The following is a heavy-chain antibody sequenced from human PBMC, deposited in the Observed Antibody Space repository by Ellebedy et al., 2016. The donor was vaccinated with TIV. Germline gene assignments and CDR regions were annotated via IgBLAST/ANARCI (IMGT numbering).Heavy chain of an antibody. D-gene: IGHD6-19*01. V-gene: IGHV3-7*04. CDR3: AREDSSGWSFDY. CDR1: GFTFSSYW. J-gene: IGHJ4*02. CDR2: IKQDGSEK. Sequence: GESLKISXAASGFTFSSYWMSWVRQAPGKGLEWVANIKQDGSEKYYVDSVKGRFTISRDNAKNSLYLQMNSLRAEDTAVYYCAREDSSGWSFDYWGQGTLVTVSS.